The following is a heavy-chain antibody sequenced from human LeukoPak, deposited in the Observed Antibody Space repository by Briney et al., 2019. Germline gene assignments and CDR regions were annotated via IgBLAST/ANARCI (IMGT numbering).Heavy chain of an antibody. J-gene: IGHJ3*02. V-gene: IGHV3-30*18. CDR1: GFPFSDFG. CDR3: AKDYGGNNYDTFDI. Sequence: TGGSLRLSCAASGFPFSDFGIHWVRQAPGKGLEWVALTSYDGTNKYYADSVKGRFTISRDNSKNTLYLQMNSLRAEDTAVYYCAKDYGGNNYDTFDIWGQGTMVAVSS. D-gene: IGHD4-23*01. CDR2: TSYDGTNK.